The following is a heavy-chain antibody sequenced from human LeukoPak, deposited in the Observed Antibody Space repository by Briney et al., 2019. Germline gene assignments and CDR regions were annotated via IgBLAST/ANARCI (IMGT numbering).Heavy chain of an antibody. CDR1: GGTFSSYA. Sequence: ASVKVSCKASGGTFSSYAISWVRQAPGQGLEWMGGIIPIFGTANYAQKFQGRVTITADESTSTAYMELSSLRSEDTAVYYCARGGVIVVVPAAIPRFDPWGQGTLVTVPS. D-gene: IGHD2-2*02. CDR2: IIPIFGTA. V-gene: IGHV1-69*13. CDR3: ARGGVIVVVPAAIPRFDP. J-gene: IGHJ5*02.